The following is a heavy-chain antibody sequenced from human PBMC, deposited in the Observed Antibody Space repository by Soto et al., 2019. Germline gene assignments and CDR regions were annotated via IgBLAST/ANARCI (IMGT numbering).Heavy chain of an antibody. CDR2: IWYDGSNK. V-gene: IGHV3-33*01. J-gene: IGHJ3*02. D-gene: IGHD3-3*01. CDR1: GFTFSSYG. CDR3: ARDLDTIFGVAQDAFDI. Sequence: PGGSLRLSCAASGFTFSSYGMHWVRQAPGKGLEWVAVIWYDGSNKYYADSVKGRFTISRDNSKNTLYLQMNSLRAEDTAVYYCARDLDTIFGVAQDAFDIWGQGTMVTVSS.